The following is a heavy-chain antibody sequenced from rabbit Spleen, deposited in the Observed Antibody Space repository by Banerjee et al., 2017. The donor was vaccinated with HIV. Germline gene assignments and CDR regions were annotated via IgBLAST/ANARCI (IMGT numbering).Heavy chain of an antibody. D-gene: IGHD1-1*01. CDR2: INIVTGKS. J-gene: IGHJ4*01. Sequence: QEQLVESGGGLVKPEGSLTLSCTASGVSLSDNYVRCWVRQAPGKGLEWSACINIVTGKSVYASWAEGRFIMSRTSSTTVTLQMTSLTAADTATYFWARDLVAVIGWNLNLWGPGTLVTVS. CDR1: GVSLSDNYV. CDR3: ARDLVAVIGWNLNL. V-gene: IGHV1S45*01.